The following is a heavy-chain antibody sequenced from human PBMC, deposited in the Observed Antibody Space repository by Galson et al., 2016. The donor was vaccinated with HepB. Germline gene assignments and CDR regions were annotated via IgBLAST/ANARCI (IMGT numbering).Heavy chain of an antibody. D-gene: IGHD3-10*01. Sequence: SETLSLTCAVSGGSINSNNWWTWVRQPPGKGLEWIGEIFQSGGTNYVPSLKSRVTISLDKSKNQFSLKLNSVTAADTAVYYCARRGVSYSGSGELARAVSPPFDYWGPGTLVTVSS. CDR1: GGSINSNNW. V-gene: IGHV4-4*02. CDR2: IFQSGGT. J-gene: IGHJ4*02. CDR3: ARRGVSYSGSGELARAVSPPFDY.